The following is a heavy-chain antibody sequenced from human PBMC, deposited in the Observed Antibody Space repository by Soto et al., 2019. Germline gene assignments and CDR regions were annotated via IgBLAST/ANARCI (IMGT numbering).Heavy chain of an antibody. CDR1: GSTFAHQA. D-gene: IGHD1-26*01. V-gene: IGHV3-23*01. CDR2: VSGSGGGT. J-gene: IGHJ4*02. Sequence: EVQLLESGGGLVQPGGSLRLSCAASGSTFAHQAMSWVRQAPGTGLEWVSAVSGSGGGTYYADSVKGRFTISRDNSKNALSLQMNSLRVEDTAVYYCVREGGASSSLVDNYFDYWGQGALVTVSS. CDR3: VREGGASSSLVDNYFDY.